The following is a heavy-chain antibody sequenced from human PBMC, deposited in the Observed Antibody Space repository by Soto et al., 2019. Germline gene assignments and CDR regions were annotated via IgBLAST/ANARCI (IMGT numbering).Heavy chain of an antibody. CDR1: GGSLSNYY. V-gene: IGHV4-4*07. Sequence: SETLCLTCIVSGGSLSNYYWSWIRQPAGKGLEWLGRVYTVGSTNYNPSLKSRVTMSIDTSKNQFSLRLTSVTAADTAVYFCARSPQTHSYAQFDSWGQGSLVTVSS. CDR3: ARSPQTHSYAQFDS. D-gene: IGHD3-16*01. J-gene: IGHJ4*02. CDR2: VYTVGST.